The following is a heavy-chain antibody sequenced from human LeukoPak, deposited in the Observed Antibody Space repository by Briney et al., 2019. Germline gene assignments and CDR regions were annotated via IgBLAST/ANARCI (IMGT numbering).Heavy chain of an antibody. CDR2: IWYDGSNK. J-gene: IGHJ4*02. CDR3: ARRYYGSGSYYIDY. Sequence: GGSLRLSCAASGFTFSSYAMHWVRQAPGKGLEWVAVIWYDGSNKYYADSVKGRFTISRDNSKNTLYLQMNSLRAEDTAVYYCARRYYGSGSYYIDYWGQGTLITVSS. V-gene: IGHV3-33*08. CDR1: GFTFSSYA. D-gene: IGHD3-10*01.